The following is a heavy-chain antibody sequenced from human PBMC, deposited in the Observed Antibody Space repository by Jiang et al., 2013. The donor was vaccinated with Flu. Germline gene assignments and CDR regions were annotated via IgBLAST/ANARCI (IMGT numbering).Heavy chain of an antibody. Sequence: AQKFQGRVTMTRDTSISTAYMELSRLRSDDTAVYYCARRYCSSTSCLNYFDYWGQGTLVTVSS. D-gene: IGHD2-2*01. V-gene: IGHV1-2*02. J-gene: IGHJ4*02. CDR3: ARRYCSSTSCLNYFDY.